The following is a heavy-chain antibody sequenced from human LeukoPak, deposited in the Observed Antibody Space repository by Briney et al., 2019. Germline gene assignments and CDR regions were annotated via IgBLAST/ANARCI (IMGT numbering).Heavy chain of an antibody. V-gene: IGHV3-7*01. Sequence: GGSLRLSCAASGFTFSGYWMSWVRQAPGKGLEWVANIKQDGSEKYYVDSVKGRFTISRDNAKNSLYLQMNSLRAEDTAVYYCARVYFGSSYDYWGQGTLVTVSS. CDR2: IKQDGSEK. D-gene: IGHD6-13*01. CDR1: GFTFSGYW. J-gene: IGHJ4*02. CDR3: ARVYFGSSYDY.